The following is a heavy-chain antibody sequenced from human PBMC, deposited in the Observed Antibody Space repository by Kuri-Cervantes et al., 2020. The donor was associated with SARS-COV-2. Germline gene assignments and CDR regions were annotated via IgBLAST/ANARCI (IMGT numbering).Heavy chain of an antibody. Sequence: GESLKISCAASGFTFSSYAMHWVRQAPGKGLEWVAVISYDGSNKYYADSVKGRSTISRDNSKNTLYLQMNSLRAEDTAVYYCARGIRGSWYVFDYWGQGTLVTVSS. D-gene: IGHD6-13*01. CDR3: ARGIRGSWYVFDY. J-gene: IGHJ4*02. CDR1: GFTFSSYA. V-gene: IGHV3-30-3*01. CDR2: ISYDGSNK.